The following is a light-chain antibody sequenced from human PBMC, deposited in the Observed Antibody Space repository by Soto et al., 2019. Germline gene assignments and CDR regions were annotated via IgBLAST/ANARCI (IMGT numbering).Light chain of an antibody. CDR1: QGVNSD. Sequence: EIVMTQSPATLSVSPGERATLSCRASQGVNSDIAWYQQKPGQAPRLVIYSASTRATGIPARFSGSGSGTDFTLTLSSLQSEDFAVYYCQQYNDWPYTFGQGTKVDFK. CDR2: SAS. V-gene: IGKV3-15*01. CDR3: QQYNDWPYT. J-gene: IGKJ2*01.